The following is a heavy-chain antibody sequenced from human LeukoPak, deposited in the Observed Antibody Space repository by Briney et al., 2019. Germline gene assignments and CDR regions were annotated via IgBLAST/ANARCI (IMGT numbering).Heavy chain of an antibody. CDR1: GFSFSSYG. Sequence: GGSLRLSCAASGFSFSSYGMHWVRQAPGKGLEWVAFIRYDGSNKYYTDSVKGRFTISRDDSKNTLYLQMNSLRAEDTAVYYCAKESESYDSSGSTFDYWGQGTLVTVSS. V-gene: IGHV3-30*02. CDR3: AKESESYDSSGSTFDY. J-gene: IGHJ4*02. D-gene: IGHD3-22*01. CDR2: IRYDGSNK.